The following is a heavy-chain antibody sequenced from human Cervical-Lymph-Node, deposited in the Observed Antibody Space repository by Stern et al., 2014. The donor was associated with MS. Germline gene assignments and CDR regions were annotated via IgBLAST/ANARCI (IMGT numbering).Heavy chain of an antibody. CDR3: ARDSPSWGWCFDY. D-gene: IGHD6-19*01. CDR2: ISSSGSSI. V-gene: IGHV3-11*01. CDR1: GFTFSDYY. J-gene: IGHJ4*02. Sequence: DQLVESGAGLVKPGGSLRLSCAASGFTFSDYYMSWIRQAPGKGLEWVSYISSSGSSIYYADSVKGRFTISRDNAKNSLYLQMNSLRAEDTAVYYCARDSPSWGWCFDYWGQGTLVTVSS.